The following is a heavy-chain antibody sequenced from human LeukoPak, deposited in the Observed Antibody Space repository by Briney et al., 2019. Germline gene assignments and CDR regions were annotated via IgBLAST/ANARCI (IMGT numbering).Heavy chain of an antibody. CDR2: ISPGSNYK. CDR1: GFTFSDYY. J-gene: IGHJ4*02. D-gene: IGHD2-2*01. V-gene: IGHV3-11*06. Sequence: GGSLRLSCAASGFTFSDYYMSWIRQAPGKGLEWVSSISPGSNYKHYANSVKGRFTISRDNAKNSLYLQVNSLGAEDTALYYCARGRGCSSLSCYPDYWGQGTLVTVSS. CDR3: ARGRGCSSLSCYPDY.